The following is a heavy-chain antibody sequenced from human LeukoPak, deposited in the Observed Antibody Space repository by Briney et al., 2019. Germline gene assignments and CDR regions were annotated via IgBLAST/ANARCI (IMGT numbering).Heavy chain of an antibody. CDR3: ARGWVVVVPAANVMDY. J-gene: IGHJ4*02. V-gene: IGHV3-21*01. CDR1: GFTFSSYS. CDR2: ISSSSSYI. Sequence: GGSLRLSCAASGFTFSSYSMNWVRQAPGKGLEWVSSISSSSSYIYYADSVKGRFTISRDNAKNSLYLQMNSLRAEDTAVYYCARGWVVVVPAANVMDYWGQGTLVTVSS. D-gene: IGHD2-2*01.